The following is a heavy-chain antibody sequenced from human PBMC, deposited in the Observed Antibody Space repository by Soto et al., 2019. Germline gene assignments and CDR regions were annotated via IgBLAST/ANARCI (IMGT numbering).Heavy chain of an antibody. D-gene: IGHD6-6*01. Sequence: SETLSLTCTVSGGSISSYYWSWIRQPPGKGLEWIGYIYYSGSTNYNPSLKSRVTISVDTSKNQFSLKLSSVTAADTAVYYCARFRYSSSLGPRNFDYWGQGTLVTVSS. CDR1: GGSISSYY. V-gene: IGHV4-59*01. CDR3: ARFRYSSSLGPRNFDY. J-gene: IGHJ4*02. CDR2: IYYSGST.